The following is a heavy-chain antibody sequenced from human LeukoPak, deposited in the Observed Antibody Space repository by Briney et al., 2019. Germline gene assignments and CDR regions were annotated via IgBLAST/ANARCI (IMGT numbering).Heavy chain of an antibody. V-gene: IGHV3-30*04. CDR1: GFTFSSYA. Sequence: TGGSLRLSCAASGFTFSSYAMHWVRQAPGKGLEWVAVISYDGNNKYYADSVKGRFTISRDNSKNTLYLQMNSLKTEDTAVYYCAREGGAHYGSGSYRRPYFFDYWGQGTLVTVSS. D-gene: IGHD3-10*01. CDR2: ISYDGNNK. J-gene: IGHJ4*02. CDR3: AREGGAHYGSGSYRRPYFFDY.